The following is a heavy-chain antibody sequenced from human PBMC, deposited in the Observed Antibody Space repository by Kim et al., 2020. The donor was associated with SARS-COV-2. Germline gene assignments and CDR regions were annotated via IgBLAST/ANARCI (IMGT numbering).Heavy chain of an antibody. J-gene: IGHJ5*02. CDR2: VAHDGST. V-gene: IGHV4-34*01. Sequence: SETLSLTCAVYGGSLSDLYWNWVRLPPGKGLEWIGEVAHDGSTKYNPSLKSRVTLTADTSKNQMSLKLSSVTAADTAVYYCARSFGFFALDPWGQGILVTVSS. CDR3: ARSFGFFALDP. CDR1: GGSLSDLY. D-gene: IGHD3-16*01.